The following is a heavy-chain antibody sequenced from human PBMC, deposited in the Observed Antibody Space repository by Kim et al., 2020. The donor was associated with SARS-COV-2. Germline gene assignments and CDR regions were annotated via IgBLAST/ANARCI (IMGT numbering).Heavy chain of an antibody. CDR2: I. Sequence: IYYADSVKGRFTISRDNAKNSLYLQMNSLRAEDTALYYCVRDLGYYSAFYWGQGTLVTVSS. J-gene: IGHJ4*02. V-gene: IGHV3-48*03. CDR3: VRDLGYYSAFY. D-gene: IGHD6-19*01.